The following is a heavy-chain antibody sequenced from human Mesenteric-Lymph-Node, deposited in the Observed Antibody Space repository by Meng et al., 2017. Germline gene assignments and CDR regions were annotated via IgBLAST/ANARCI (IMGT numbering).Heavy chain of an antibody. Sequence: SETLSLTCAVYGGSFSGYYWSWIRQPPGKGLEWIGEINHSGSTNYNPPLKSRVTISVDTSKNQFSLKLSSVTAADTAVYYCARGKTRTTYYDFWRGYRPPSLYYYYGMDVWGQGTTVTVSS. D-gene: IGHD3-3*01. J-gene: IGHJ6*02. CDR1: GGSFSGYY. V-gene: IGHV4-34*01. CDR3: ARGKTRTTYYDFWRGYRPPSLYYYYGMDV. CDR2: INHSGST.